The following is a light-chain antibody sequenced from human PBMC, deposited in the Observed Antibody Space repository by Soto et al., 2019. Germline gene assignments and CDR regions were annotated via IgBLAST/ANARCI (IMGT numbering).Light chain of an antibody. J-gene: IGKJ2*01. Sequence: DIQMTQSPSILSASVGDRVTITCRASQSISTWLAWYQQKPGKAPKLLIYKASTLQTGVPSRFSGGGSGTDFSLTISSLQPDDFATYHCQQYRSFTYTFGQGTKVDIK. CDR3: QQYRSFTYT. CDR1: QSISTW. CDR2: KAS. V-gene: IGKV1-5*03.